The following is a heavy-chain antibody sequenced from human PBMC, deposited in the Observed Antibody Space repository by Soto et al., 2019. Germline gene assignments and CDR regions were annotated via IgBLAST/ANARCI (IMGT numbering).Heavy chain of an antibody. CDR3: SRKATYGDYALDY. CDR2: ISGSGGST. V-gene: IGHV3-23*01. J-gene: IGHJ4*02. D-gene: IGHD4-17*01. Sequence: PGGSLRLSCAASGFTFSSYAKSWVRQAPGKGLEWVSAISGSGGSTYYADSVKGRFTISRDNSKNTLYLQMNSLRAEDTAVYYCSRKATYGDYALDYWGQGTLVTVSS. CDR1: GFTFSSYA.